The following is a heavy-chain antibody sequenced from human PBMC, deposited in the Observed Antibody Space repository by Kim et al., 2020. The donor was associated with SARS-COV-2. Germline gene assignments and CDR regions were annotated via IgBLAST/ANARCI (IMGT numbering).Heavy chain of an antibody. CDR1: GYTFTSYN. D-gene: IGHD2-8*02. CDR2: MNPDTGNT. Sequence: ASVKVSCKASGYTFTSYNINWVRQATGQGLEWMGWMNPDTGNTGYVQKFQDRVSMTRDTSISTAYLELRSLTSEDTAVYYCARGPARSTARDYWGQGTLVTVSS. CDR3: ARGPARSTARDY. V-gene: IGHV1-8*01. J-gene: IGHJ4*02.